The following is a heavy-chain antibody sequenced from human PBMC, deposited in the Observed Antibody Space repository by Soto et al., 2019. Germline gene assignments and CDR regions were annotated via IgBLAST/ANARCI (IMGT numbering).Heavy chain of an antibody. CDR2: IYRTGST. CDR3: ESRDWGTSVDY. J-gene: IGHJ4*02. V-gene: IGHV4-4*02. D-gene: IGHD7-27*01. Sequence: SETLSLTCAVSGGSFTSNNWWTWVRQPPGQGLEWIGEIYRTGSTNYNPSLKSRVTISLDKSENQFSLKVTSLTAADTAVYYCESRDWGTSVDYWGPGTLVTVSS. CDR1: GGSFTSNNW.